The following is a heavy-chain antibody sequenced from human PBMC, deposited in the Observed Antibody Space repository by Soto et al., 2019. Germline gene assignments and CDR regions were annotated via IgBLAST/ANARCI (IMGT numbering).Heavy chain of an antibody. Sequence: GGSLRLSCAASGFTFSDDYMSWIRQAPGKGLEWVSYISSSGSTIYYADSVKGRFTISRDNSKNTLYLQMNSLRAEDTAVYYCAKEDIVVVPAAMSPPHAFDIWGQGTMVTVSS. J-gene: IGHJ3*02. CDR2: ISSSGSTI. CDR1: GFTFSDDY. V-gene: IGHV3-11*01. CDR3: AKEDIVVVPAAMSPPHAFDI. D-gene: IGHD2-2*01.